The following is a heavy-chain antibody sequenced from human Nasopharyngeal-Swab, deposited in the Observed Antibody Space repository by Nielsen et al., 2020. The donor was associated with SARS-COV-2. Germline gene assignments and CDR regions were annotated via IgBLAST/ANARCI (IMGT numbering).Heavy chain of an antibody. CDR2: MSNDSYVI. D-gene: IGHD1-26*01. CDR3: ARDAGWGGKYGSNWFDP. V-gene: IGHV3-11*04. CDR1: GFIFSDQY. Sequence: GESLKISCAASGFIFSDQYMSWMRQAPGKGLEWLSYMSNDSYVIKYADSVKGRFTVSRDNAKNSLYLQMNSLTPEDTAMYYCARDAGWGGKYGSNWFDPWGQGTLVIVSS. J-gene: IGHJ5*02.